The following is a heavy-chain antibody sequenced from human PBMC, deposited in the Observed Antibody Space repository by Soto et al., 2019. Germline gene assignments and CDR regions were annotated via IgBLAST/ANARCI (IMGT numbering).Heavy chain of an antibody. Sequence: QVQLVQSGAEVKKPGASVKVSCKASGYTFTSYGISWVRQAPGQGLEWMGWISAYNGNTKYAQKLQGRVTMTTATATSTAYMEVRSLRSDDTAVYYCARDLAVGLVDYWGQGTLVTVSS. CDR2: ISAYNGNT. V-gene: IGHV1-18*01. D-gene: IGHD6-19*01. CDR3: ARDLAVGLVDY. CDR1: GYTFTSYG. J-gene: IGHJ4*02.